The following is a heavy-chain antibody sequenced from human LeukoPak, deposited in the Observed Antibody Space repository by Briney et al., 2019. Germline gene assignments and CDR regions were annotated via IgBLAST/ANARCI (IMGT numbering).Heavy chain of an antibody. V-gene: IGHV5-51*01. CDR1: GYSFTIYW. J-gene: IGHJ6*02. CDR2: IYPADSDT. CDR3: VRSTMVRGVISMDV. D-gene: IGHD3-10*01. Sequence: GESLKISCKGSGYSFTIYWIGWVRQMPGKGLEWMGIIYPADSDTRYSPSFQGQVTISADKSISTTYLQWSSLKASDTAMYYCVRSTMVRGVISMDVWGQGTTVTVS.